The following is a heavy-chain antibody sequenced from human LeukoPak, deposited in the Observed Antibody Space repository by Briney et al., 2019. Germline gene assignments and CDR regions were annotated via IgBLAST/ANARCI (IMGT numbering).Heavy chain of an antibody. V-gene: IGHV4-59*01. Sequence: SETLSLTCTASGGSFSSYYWSWIRQPPGKGLGWIGYIYYSGSTNYNPSLKNRVTISVDTSKNQCSLKLSAVTAAETAVYYCASDYGGNSGLFDCWGQGALVTVSS. CDR1: GGSFSSYY. D-gene: IGHD4-23*01. CDR2: IYYSGST. CDR3: ASDYGGNSGLFDC. J-gene: IGHJ4*02.